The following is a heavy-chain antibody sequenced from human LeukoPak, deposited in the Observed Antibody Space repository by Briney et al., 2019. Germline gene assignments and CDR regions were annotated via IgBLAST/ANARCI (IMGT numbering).Heavy chain of an antibody. CDR1: GFTISSYW. Sequence: GGSLRLSCSASGFTISSYWMHWVRQAPGKGLVWVSRINPAGSVTNHADSVRGRFIISRDTATNTLYLEMNSLRAEDTAVYYCSRDFVGAEDYWGQGTLVTVSS. J-gene: IGHJ4*02. V-gene: IGHV3-74*01. CDR2: INPAGSVT. CDR3: SRDFVGAEDY. D-gene: IGHD3-16*01.